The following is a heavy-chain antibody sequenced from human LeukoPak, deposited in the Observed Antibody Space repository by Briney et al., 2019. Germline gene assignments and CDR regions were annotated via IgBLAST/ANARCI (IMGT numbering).Heavy chain of an antibody. CDR3: ARETPEGPGAFDI. J-gene: IGHJ3*02. V-gene: IGHV4-59*01. CDR2: IYYSGST. CDR1: GGSISSYY. Sequence: SETLSLTCTVSGGSISSYYWSWIRQPPRKGLEWIGYIYYSGSTNYNPSLKSRVTISVDTSKNQFSLKLSSVTAADTAVYYCARETPEGPGAFDIWGQGTMVTVSS.